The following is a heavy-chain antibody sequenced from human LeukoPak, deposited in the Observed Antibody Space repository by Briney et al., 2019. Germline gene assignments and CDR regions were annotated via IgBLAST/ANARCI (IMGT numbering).Heavy chain of an antibody. V-gene: IGHV1-18*04. CDR2: ISAYNGNT. CDR3: ARLGDILTGYYEGYYFDY. D-gene: IGHD3-9*01. J-gene: IGHJ4*02. Sequence: GASVKVSCKASGYTFTGYYMHWVRQAPGQGLEWMGWISAYNGNTNYAQKLQGRVTMTTDTSTSTAYMELRSLRSDDTAVYYCARLGDILTGYYEGYYFDYWGQGTLVTVSS. CDR1: GYTFTGYY.